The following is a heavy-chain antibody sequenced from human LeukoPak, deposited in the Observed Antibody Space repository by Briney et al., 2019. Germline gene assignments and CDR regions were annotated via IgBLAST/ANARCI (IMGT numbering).Heavy chain of an antibody. Sequence: SETLSLTCTVSGGSISSYYWSWIRQPPGKGLEWIGYIYYSGSTNYNPSLKRRVTIPVDTSKNQFSLKLSSVTAADTAVYYCARTTAMESIDYWGQGTLVTVSS. D-gene: IGHD5-18*01. V-gene: IGHV4-59*01. CDR1: GGSISSYY. CDR2: IYYSGST. CDR3: ARTTAMESIDY. J-gene: IGHJ4*02.